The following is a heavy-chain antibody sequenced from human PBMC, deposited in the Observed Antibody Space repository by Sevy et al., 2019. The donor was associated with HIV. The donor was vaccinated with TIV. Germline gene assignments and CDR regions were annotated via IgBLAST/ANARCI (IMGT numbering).Heavy chain of an antibody. V-gene: IGHV4-61*01. J-gene: IGHJ4*02. CDR1: GASVSRGSYY. Sequence: SETLSLTCTVSGASVSRGSYYWSWIRQSPGKGLAWIGYIYYTGTTNYNPSLKSRVTISMDTSKKQFSLSLHSVTAADTAVYYCARGFGEFRSWGPGTLVTVSS. D-gene: IGHD3-10*01. CDR3: ARGFGEFRS. CDR2: IYYTGTT.